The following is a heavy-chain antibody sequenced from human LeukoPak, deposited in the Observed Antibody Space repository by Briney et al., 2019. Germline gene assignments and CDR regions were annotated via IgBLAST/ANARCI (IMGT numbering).Heavy chain of an antibody. CDR2: ISGSGGST. J-gene: IGHJ4*02. V-gene: IGHV3-23*01. CDR1: GFTFSSYA. D-gene: IGHD3-9*01. CDR3: ANDPQHLTGYWLFDY. Sequence: GGSLRLSCAASGFTFSSYAMSWVRQAPGKGLEWVSAISGSGGSTYYADSVKGRFTISRDNSKNTLYLQMNSLRADDTAVYYCANDPQHLTGYWLFDYWGQGTLVTVSS.